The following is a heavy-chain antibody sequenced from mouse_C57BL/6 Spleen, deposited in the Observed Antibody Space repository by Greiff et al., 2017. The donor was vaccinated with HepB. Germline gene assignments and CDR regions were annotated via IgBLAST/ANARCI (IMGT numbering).Heavy chain of an antibody. CDR3: TRGRDYGSSLYYAMDY. V-gene: IGHV1-5*01. J-gene: IGHJ4*01. CDR2: IYPGNSDT. Sequence: VQLQQSGTVLARPGASVKMSCKTSGYTFTSYWMHWVKQRPGQGLEWIGAIYPGNSDTSYNQKFKGKAKLTAVTSASTAYMELSSRTNEDSAVYYCTRGRDYGSSLYYAMDYWGQGTSVTVSS. CDR1: GYTFTSYW. D-gene: IGHD1-1*01.